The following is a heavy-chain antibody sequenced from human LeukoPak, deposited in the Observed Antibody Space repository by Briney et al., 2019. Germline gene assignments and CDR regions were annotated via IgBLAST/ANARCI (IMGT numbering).Heavy chain of an antibody. CDR2: ISASGGST. CDR1: GFTFSSYA. D-gene: IGHD4-11*01. V-gene: IGHV3-23*01. CDR3: AKGYNYSKGWFDP. Sequence: GGSLRLSCAASGFTFSSYAMSWVRQAAGKGLEWVSAISASGGSTYYADSVKGRFNISRDNSKNTLYLQMNSLRAEDTAVYYCAKGYNYSKGWFDPWGQGTLVTVSS. J-gene: IGHJ5*02.